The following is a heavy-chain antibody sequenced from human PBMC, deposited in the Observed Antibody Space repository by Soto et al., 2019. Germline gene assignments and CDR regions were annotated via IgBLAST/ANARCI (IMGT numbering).Heavy chain of an antibody. D-gene: IGHD3-3*01. J-gene: IGHJ6*02. CDR3: AARRFLEWSGLAGGYGMDV. CDR1: GGSIYTYY. Sequence: SETLSLTCTVSGGSIYTYYWNWIRQSPGKGLEWIGYISDGGSTNYNPSLKSRVTISVDKSKNQCSLKLSSVTAADTAVYYCAARRFLEWSGLAGGYGMDVWGQGTTVTVSS. CDR2: ISDGGST. V-gene: IGHV4-59*12.